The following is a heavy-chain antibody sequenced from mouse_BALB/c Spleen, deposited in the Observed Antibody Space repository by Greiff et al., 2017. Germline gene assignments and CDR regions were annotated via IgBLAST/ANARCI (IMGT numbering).Heavy chain of an antibody. J-gene: IGHJ4*01. Sequence: EVKLVESGAELVKPGASVKLSCTASGFNIKDSYMHWVKQRPEQGLEWIGRIDPANGNTKYDPKFQGKATITADTSSNTAYLQLSSLTSEDTDVYYCAPNWDVLFYAMDYWGQGTSVTVSS. D-gene: IGHD4-1*02. CDR2: IDPANGNT. CDR3: APNWDVLFYAMDY. V-gene: IGHV14-3*02. CDR1: GFNIKDSY.